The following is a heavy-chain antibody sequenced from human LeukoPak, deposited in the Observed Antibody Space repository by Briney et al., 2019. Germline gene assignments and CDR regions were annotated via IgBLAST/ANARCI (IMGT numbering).Heavy chain of an antibody. CDR2: ISAYNGNT. V-gene: IGHV1-18*01. CDR3: ARGAVVVPAAILWFDP. J-gene: IGHJ5*02. CDR1: GYTFTSYG. Sequence: ASVKVSCKASGYTFTSYGISWVRQAPGQGLEWMGWISAYNGNTNYAQKLQGRVTMTTDTSTSTAYMELRSLRPDDTAVYYCARGAVVVPAAILWFDPWGQGTLVTVSS. D-gene: IGHD2-2*02.